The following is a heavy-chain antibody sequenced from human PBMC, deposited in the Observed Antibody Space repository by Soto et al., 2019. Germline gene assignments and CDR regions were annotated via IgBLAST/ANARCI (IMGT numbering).Heavy chain of an antibody. J-gene: IGHJ3*02. CDR2: IYYSGST. CDR3: ARTYDDSGPNSGGYGFDI. V-gene: IGHV4-59*01. D-gene: IGHD3-22*01. CDR1: GASISSYY. Sequence: SETLSLTCSVSGASISSYYWSWIRQPPGKGLEWLAYIYYSGSTSYNPFLKSRVSISLDTSMNQFSLKLSSVTAADTAVYYCARTYDDSGPNSGGYGFDIWGQGTMVT.